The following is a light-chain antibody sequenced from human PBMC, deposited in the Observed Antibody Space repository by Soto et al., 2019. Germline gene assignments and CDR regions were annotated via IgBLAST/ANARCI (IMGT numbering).Light chain of an antibody. CDR3: QQTYSILWT. V-gene: IGKV1-8*01. CDR2: AAS. J-gene: IGKJ1*01. CDR1: QGIHTY. Sequence: IRMYNSLSSFSAKTGDSVTITCRASQGIHTYLAWYQQKPGQAPKLLIYAASTLQSGLPSRFSGSGSGTDFTLTINNLQREDFADYFCQQTYSILWTFGQGTKLDIK.